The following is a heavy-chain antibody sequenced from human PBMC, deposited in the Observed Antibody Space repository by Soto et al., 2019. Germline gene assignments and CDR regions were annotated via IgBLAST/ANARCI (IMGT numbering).Heavy chain of an antibody. CDR2: IRSKAYGGTT. J-gene: IGHJ6*03. D-gene: IGHD6-13*01. CDR1: GFTFGDYA. V-gene: IGHV3-49*03. Sequence: PGGSLRLSCTASGFTFGDYAMSWFRQAPGKGLEWVGFIRSKAYGGTTEYAASVKGRFTISRDDSKSIAYLQMNSLKTEDTAVYYCTSRSGLYSSLTNYNYYYMDVWGKGTTVTVSS. CDR3: TSRSGLYSSLTNYNYYYMDV.